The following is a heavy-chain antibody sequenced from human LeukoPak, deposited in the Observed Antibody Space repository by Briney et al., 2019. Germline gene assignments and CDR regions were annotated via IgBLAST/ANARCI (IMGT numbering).Heavy chain of an antibody. D-gene: IGHD3-22*01. Sequence: GGSLRLTCAASGFTLSNAWMNWVRQAPGKGLEWVGLIKSKTNGETRDYAAPVKGRFTISRDDSDNTLYLQMNSLKNEDTAVYYCAKSGVNYYDRRIFPFDIWGQGTMVAVSS. J-gene: IGHJ3*02. CDR3: AKSGVNYYDRRIFPFDI. V-gene: IGHV3-15*01. CDR1: GFTLSNAW. CDR2: IKSKTNGETR.